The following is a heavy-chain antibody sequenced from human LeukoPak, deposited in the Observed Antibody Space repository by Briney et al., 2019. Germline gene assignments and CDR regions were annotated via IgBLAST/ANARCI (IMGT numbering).Heavy chain of an antibody. Sequence: SETLSLTCTVSGYSISSGYYWGWIRQPPGKGLEWIGEINHSGSTNYNPSLKSRVTISVDTSKNQFSLKLSSVTAADTAVYYCARGLRYCSGGSCYSGGHWFDPWGQGTLVTVSS. J-gene: IGHJ5*02. CDR3: ARGLRYCSGGSCYSGGHWFDP. CDR1: GYSISSGYY. CDR2: INHSGST. V-gene: IGHV4-38-2*02. D-gene: IGHD2-15*01.